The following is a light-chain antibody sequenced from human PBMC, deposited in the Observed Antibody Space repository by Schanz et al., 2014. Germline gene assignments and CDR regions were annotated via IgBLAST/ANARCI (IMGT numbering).Light chain of an antibody. CDR3: HQRATWT. J-gene: IGKJ1*01. CDR1: QSVSSNS. CDR2: GVH. Sequence: EIVLTQSPATLSLSPGERATLSCRASQSVSSNSLAWFQQKPGQAPRLLMSGVHDRASGIPDRFSGSGSETEFTLSITRLEPEDFALYYCHQRATWTFGQGTKVEIK. V-gene: IGKV3D-20*02.